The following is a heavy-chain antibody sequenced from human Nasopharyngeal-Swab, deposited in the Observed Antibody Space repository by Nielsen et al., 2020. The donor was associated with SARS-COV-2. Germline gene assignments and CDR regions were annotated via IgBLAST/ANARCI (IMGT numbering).Heavy chain of an antibody. CDR2: IDEYGSIT. Sequence: GESLKISCAASGYTFRSYWMHWVRQVPGKGLVWVARIDEYGSITDYADSVKGRFTVSRDNSKNTLYLQMNSLRAEDTAVYYCAKGTGATYRAIDYWGQGTLVTASS. CDR1: GYTFRSYW. V-gene: IGHV3-74*01. J-gene: IGHJ4*02. CDR3: AKGTGATYRAIDY. D-gene: IGHD1-26*01.